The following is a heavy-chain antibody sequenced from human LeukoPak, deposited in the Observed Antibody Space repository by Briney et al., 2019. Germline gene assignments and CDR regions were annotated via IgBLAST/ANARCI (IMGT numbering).Heavy chain of an antibody. CDR1: GGSIDSYY. Sequence: SETLSLTCTVSGGSIDSYYWSWIRQPPGKGLEWIGYIYYSGSTNYNPSLKSRVTISIDTSKIQFSLKLSSVTAADTAVYYCARRDCSSASCSFDYWGQGTLVTVSS. CDR3: ARRDCSSASCSFDY. V-gene: IGHV4-59*01. D-gene: IGHD2-2*01. J-gene: IGHJ4*02. CDR2: IYYSGST.